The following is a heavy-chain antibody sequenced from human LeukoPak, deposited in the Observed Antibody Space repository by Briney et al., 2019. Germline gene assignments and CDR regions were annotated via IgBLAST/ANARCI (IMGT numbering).Heavy chain of an antibody. D-gene: IGHD3-22*01. V-gene: IGHV4-34*01. Sequence: SETLSLTCAVYGGSFSVYYWSWIRQPPGKGLEWIGEINHSGSTNYNPSLKSRVTISVDTSKNQFSLKLSSVTAADTAVYYCARLPGGLKYYYDSSGYYYPTVDAFDIWGQGTMVTVSS. CDR1: GGSFSVYY. CDR3: ARLPGGLKYYYDSSGYYYPTVDAFDI. J-gene: IGHJ3*02. CDR2: INHSGST.